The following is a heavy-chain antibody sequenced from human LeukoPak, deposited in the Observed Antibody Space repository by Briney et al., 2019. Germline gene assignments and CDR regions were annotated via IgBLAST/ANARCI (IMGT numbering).Heavy chain of an antibody. CDR3: ARAHEAYCSSTSCYAFDY. CDR2: IYHSGST. D-gene: IGHD2-2*01. V-gene: IGHV4-30-2*01. J-gene: IGHJ4*02. CDR1: GGSISSGGYS. Sequence: SPTLSLTCAVSGGSISSGGYSWSWIRQPPGKGLEWIGYIYHSGSTYYNPSLKSRVTISVDRSKNQFSLKLSSVTAADTAVYYCARAHEAYCSSTSCYAFDYWGQGTLVTVSS.